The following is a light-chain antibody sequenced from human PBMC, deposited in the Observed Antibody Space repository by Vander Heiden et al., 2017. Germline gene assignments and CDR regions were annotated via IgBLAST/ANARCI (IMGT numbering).Light chain of an antibody. J-gene: IGKJ1*01. CDR2: DAS. CDR3: QQYNKWPT. Sequence: EIVMTQSPATLSLSPGERATLPCRASENVDNNLAWYQQKPGQAPRLLIHDASSRATGIPARFSGGGSGTEFILTISSLQAEYVAVYYCQQYNKWPTFGQGTNVEIK. V-gene: IGKV3-15*01. CDR1: ENVDNN.